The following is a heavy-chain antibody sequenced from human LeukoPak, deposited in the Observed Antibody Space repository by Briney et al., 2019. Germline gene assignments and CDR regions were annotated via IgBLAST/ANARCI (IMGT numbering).Heavy chain of an antibody. CDR3: ASVIVGGYTDAFDI. CDR2: IYYSGGT. CDR1: VGSISSSSYY. J-gene: IGHJ3*02. D-gene: IGHD1-26*01. Sequence: RASETLSLTCTVSVGSISSSSYYGGWIRQPPGKGLEWIGSIYYSGGTYYNPSLKSRVTISVDTSKNQFSLKLSSVTAADTAVYYCASVIVGGYTDAFDIWGQGTMVTVSS. V-gene: IGHV4-39*07.